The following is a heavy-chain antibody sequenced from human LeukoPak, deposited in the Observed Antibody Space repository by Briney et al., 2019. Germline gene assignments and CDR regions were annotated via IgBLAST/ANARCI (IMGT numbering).Heavy chain of an antibody. J-gene: IGHJ1*01. CDR1: GFTFNRCW. CDR3: TSWGDTTAEYFQR. D-gene: IGHD2-21*02. Sequence: GGSLRLSCVSGFTFNRCWMNWVRQAPGKGLEWVAHINPDGRDTYYVDSVKGRFTISRGNAQNLMYLQMNSLRVEDTAVYYCTSWGDTTAEYFQRWGQGTLVTVSS. CDR2: INPDGRDT. V-gene: IGHV3-7*01.